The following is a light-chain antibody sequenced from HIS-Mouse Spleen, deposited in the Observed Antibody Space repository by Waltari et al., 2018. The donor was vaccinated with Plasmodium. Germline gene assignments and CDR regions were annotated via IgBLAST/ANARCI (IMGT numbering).Light chain of an antibody. CDR3: QQYNNWPT. CDR2: GAS. Sequence: EIVMTQSPATLSVSPGARATLSCRASQSVSSNLDWYQQKPGQAPRLLIYGASTRATGIPARFSGSGSGTEFTLTSSMQSEDFAVYYCQQYNNWPTFGQGTRLEIK. J-gene: IGKJ5*01. CDR1: QSVSSN. V-gene: IGKV3-15*01.